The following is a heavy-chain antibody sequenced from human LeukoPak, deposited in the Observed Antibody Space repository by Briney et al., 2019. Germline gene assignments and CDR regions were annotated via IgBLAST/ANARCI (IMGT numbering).Heavy chain of an antibody. CDR2: IYYSGST. CDR1: GGSISSSSYY. D-gene: IGHD6-13*01. J-gene: IGHJ4*02. Sequence: SETLSLTCTVSGGSISSSSYYWSWIRQPPGKGLEWIGYIYYSGSTNYNPSLKSRVTISVDTSKNQFSLKLCSVTAADTAVYYCAGHHWGIAAAGLDYWGQGTLVTVSS. CDR3: AGHHWGIAAAGLDY. V-gene: IGHV4-61*05.